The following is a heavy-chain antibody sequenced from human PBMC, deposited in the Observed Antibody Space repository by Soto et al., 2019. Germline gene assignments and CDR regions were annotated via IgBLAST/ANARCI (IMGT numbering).Heavy chain of an antibody. CDR2: IYYSGST. Sequence: SETLSLTCTVSGGSISSGGYYWSWIRQHPGKGLEWIGYIYYSGSTYYNPSLKSRVTISVDTSKNQFSLKMSSVTAADTAVYYCARISLLGRFDPWGQGTLVTVSS. V-gene: IGHV4-31*03. CDR1: GGSISSGGYY. CDR3: ARISLLGRFDP. D-gene: IGHD3-16*01. J-gene: IGHJ5*02.